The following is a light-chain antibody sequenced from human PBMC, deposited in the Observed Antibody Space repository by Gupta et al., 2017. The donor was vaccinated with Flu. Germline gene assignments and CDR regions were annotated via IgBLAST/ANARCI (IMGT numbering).Light chain of an antibody. CDR2: EVS. J-gene: IGLJ3*02. Sequence: QSALTQPASVSGSPGQSITISCTGTRSDVGGYNYVSWYQQHPGKAPKLMIYEVSNRPSGVSNRFSGSKSGNTASLTISGLQAEDEADYYCSSYTSSSSASRVFGGGTKLTVL. V-gene: IGLV2-14*01. CDR3: SSYTSSSSASRV. CDR1: RSDVGGYNY.